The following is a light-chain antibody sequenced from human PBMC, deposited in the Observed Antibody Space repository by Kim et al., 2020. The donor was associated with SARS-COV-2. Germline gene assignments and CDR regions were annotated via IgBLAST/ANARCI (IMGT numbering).Light chain of an antibody. V-gene: IGKV3-11*01. CDR2: DAS. J-gene: IGKJ1*01. Sequence: LSPGERATLSCRASQSVSSYLAWYQQKPGQAPRLLIYDASNRATGIPARFSGSGSGTDFTLTISSLEPEDFAVYYCQQRSNWPGTFGQGTKVDIK. CDR3: QQRSNWPGT. CDR1: QSVSSY.